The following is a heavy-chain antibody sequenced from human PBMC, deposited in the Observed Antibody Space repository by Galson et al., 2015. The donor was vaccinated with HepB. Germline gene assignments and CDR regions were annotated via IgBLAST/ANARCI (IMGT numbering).Heavy chain of an antibody. D-gene: IGHD5-24*01. CDR3: ARVGLATISSDGLDI. CDR2: IHPRGST. CDR1: DGSSSGYY. J-gene: IGHJ3*02. V-gene: IGHV4-34*01. Sequence: SETLSLTCAVYDGSSSGYYWSWISQPPGTGLEWIGEIHPRGSTNYNPSLQSRVTMSLDKPKNQFSLKLSSVAAADTAVYFCARVGLATISSDGLDIWGQGTMVSVSS.